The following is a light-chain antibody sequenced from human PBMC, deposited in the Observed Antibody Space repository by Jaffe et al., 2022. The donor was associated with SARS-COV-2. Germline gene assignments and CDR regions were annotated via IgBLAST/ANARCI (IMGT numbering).Light chain of an antibody. Sequence: QSVLTQPPSASGTPGQRVTISCSGSSSNIGSNYVYWYQKFPGTAPKLLIYMNNRRPSGVPDRFSGSKSGTSASLAISGLRSEDEADYYCAAWDDTLSGPVFGGGTKLTVL. CDR1: SSNIGSNY. CDR3: AAWDDTLSGPV. V-gene: IGLV1-47*01. J-gene: IGLJ3*02. CDR2: MNN.